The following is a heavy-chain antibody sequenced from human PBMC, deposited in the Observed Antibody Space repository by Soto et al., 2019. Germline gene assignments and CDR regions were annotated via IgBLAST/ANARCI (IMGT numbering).Heavy chain of an antibody. CDR2: INTDNGKT. J-gene: IGHJ5*02. CDR1: GYTFTSYS. D-gene: IGHD2-2*01. Sequence: QVQLVQSGAEVKKPGASVKVPCKAFGYTFTSYSMHWVRQAPGQRLEWMGWINTDNGKTRDSQKFQDRVTLTRDTSANTAYMEVSSLTSEDTAVYYCARAGNCTSTTCFSGWLDPWGQGTLVTVSS. CDR3: ARAGNCTSTTCFSGWLDP. V-gene: IGHV1-3*04.